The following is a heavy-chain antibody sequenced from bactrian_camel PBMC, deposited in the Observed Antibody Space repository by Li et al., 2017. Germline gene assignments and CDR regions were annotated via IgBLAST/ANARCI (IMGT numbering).Heavy chain of an antibody. CDR3: APDGMCPPGGGCSIICRFNH. CDR1: GSGYISGTYC. V-gene: IGHV3S1*01. J-gene: IGHJ4*01. Sequence: HVQLVESGGGLVQPGGSLTLSCAASGSGYISGTYCLGWFRQVPGKQREGVAAIAPSTGSTYYDDSIKGRFTISRDTATNTLYLQADNLKPEDTAMYYCAPDGMCPPGGGCSIICRFNHWGQGTQVTVS. CDR2: IAPSTGST. D-gene: IGHD7*01.